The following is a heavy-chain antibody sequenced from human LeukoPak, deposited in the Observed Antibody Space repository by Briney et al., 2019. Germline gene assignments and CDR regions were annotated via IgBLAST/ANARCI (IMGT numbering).Heavy chain of an antibody. CDR3: ARARAGIQSH. D-gene: IGHD5-18*01. J-gene: IGHJ4*02. CDR1: GGSISSYY. CDR2: IYYSGST. Sequence: PSETLSLTCTVSGGSISSYYWSWIRQPPGKGLEWIGYIYYSGSTYYNPSLKRRVTISVDTSKNQFSLKLSSVTAADTAVYYCARARAGIQSHWGQGTLVTVSS. V-gene: IGHV4-59*12.